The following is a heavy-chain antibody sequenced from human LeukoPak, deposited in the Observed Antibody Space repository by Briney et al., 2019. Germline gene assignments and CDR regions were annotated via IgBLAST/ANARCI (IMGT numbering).Heavy chain of an antibody. V-gene: IGHV3-30*18. CDR3: AKGGTLGVMDV. Sequence: GGSLRLSCAASGFTFSSSDIHWVRQAPGKGLEGVAGISYDGSNKYYADSVKGRFTISRDNSKNTLSLQMNSLRGEDTAVYYCAKGGTLGVMDVWGKGTTVTVS. D-gene: IGHD3-16*01. CDR1: GFTFSSSD. CDR2: ISYDGSNK. J-gene: IGHJ6*04.